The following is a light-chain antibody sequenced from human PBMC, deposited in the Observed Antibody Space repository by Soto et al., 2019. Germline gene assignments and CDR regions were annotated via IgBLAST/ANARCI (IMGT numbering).Light chain of an antibody. J-gene: IGLJ1*01. V-gene: IGLV2-14*03. Sequence: QSALTQPASVSGSPGQSITISCSGTTGDVGGYNYVSWYQQHPGKAPRLLIYEVFKRPSGVSDRFSGSKSGNSASQTIARLQAEDEADYYCFSYTTRSTRVFGTGTKV. CDR1: TGDVGGYNY. CDR3: FSYTTRSTRV. CDR2: EVF.